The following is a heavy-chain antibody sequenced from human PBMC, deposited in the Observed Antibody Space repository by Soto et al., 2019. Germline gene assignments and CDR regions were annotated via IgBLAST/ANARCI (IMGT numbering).Heavy chain of an antibody. CDR3: TRIGAGYCSSTSCYSVAFDI. J-gene: IGHJ3*02. CDR1: GFTFGDYA. D-gene: IGHD2-2*01. CDR2: IRSKAYGGTT. V-gene: IGHV3-49*03. Sequence: GGSLRLSCTASGFTFGDYAMSWFRQAPGKGLEWVGFIRSKAYGGTTEYAASVKGRFTISRDDSKSIAYLQMNSLKTEDTAVYYCTRIGAGYCSSTSCYSVAFDIWGQGTMVTVSS.